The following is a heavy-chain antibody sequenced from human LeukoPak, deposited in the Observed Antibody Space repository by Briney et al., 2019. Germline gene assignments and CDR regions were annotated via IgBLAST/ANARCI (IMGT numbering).Heavy chain of an antibody. CDR1: GYGFTDYW. D-gene: IGHD1-26*01. J-gene: IGHJ4*02. CDR2: IYPGDSDT. V-gene: IGHV5-51*01. Sequence: GESLKISCKGSGYGFTDYWIGWVRQMPGKGLEWMGIIYPGDSDTRYSPSFQGQVTISADKSISTAYLQWSSLKASDTAMYYCARHEGVGATTALMDYWGQGTLVTVSS. CDR3: ARHEGVGATTALMDY.